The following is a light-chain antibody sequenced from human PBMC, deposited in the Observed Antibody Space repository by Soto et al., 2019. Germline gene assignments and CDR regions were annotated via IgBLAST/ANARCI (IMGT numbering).Light chain of an antibody. V-gene: IGKV3-15*01. CDR2: GAS. CDR3: QQYNYWPVT. Sequence: EIVMTQSPATLSVSPGERATLSCRASQSVSSNLAWYQQKPGQAPRLLIYGASTRATGIPARFSGSGSGTEFTLTISSLQSEDFATYYCQQYNYWPVTFGGGTKMDIK. J-gene: IGKJ4*01. CDR1: QSVSSN.